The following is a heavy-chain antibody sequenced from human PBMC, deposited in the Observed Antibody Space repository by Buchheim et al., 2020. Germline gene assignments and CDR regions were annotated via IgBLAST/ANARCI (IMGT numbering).Heavy chain of an antibody. Sequence: QVHLQESGPGLVKPSETLSLTCTLSGGSISTYYWSWIRQPPGKGLEWIGYIYYTGSTNYNSSLKSRVTISVDTSTNQFSLKLSSVTAADTAVYYCARVESSSSRGYYYYYGMDVWGQGTT. CDR3: ARVESSSSRGYYYYYGMDV. D-gene: IGHD6-6*01. V-gene: IGHV4-59*01. CDR2: IYYTGST. CDR1: GGSISTYY. J-gene: IGHJ6*02.